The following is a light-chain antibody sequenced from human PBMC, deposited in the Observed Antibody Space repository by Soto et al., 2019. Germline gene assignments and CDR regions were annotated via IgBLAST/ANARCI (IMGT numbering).Light chain of an antibody. J-gene: IGKJ1*01. CDR1: QSVLYSSENKNY. CDR2: WAS. CDR3: QQYYTTPRT. V-gene: IGKV4-1*01. Sequence: DIVMTQSPDSLAVSLGERATINCKSSQSVLYSSENKNYLAWYQQKPGQPPKLLIYWASTRDSGVPDRFSGSGSGTDFTLTISSLQAQDVEVYYCQQYYTTPRTLGQGTKVDI.